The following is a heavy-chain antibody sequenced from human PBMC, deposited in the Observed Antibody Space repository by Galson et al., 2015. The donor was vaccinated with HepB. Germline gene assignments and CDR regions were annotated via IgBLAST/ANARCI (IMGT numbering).Heavy chain of an antibody. CDR3: ARTMTTVTTRYYYYMDV. D-gene: IGHD4-11*01. J-gene: IGHJ6*03. CDR2: ISSNGGST. Sequence: SLRLSCAASGFTFSSYAMHWVRQAPGKGLEYVSAISSNGGSTYYANSVKGRFTISRDNSKNTLYLQMGSLRAEDMAVYYCARTMTTVTTRYYYYMDVWGKGTTVTVSS. V-gene: IGHV3-64*01. CDR1: GFTFSSYA.